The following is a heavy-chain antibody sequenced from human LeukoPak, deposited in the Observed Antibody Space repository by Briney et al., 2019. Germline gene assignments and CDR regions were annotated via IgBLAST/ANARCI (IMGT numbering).Heavy chain of an antibody. CDR2: MNPNSGNT. V-gene: IGHV1-8*01. Sequence: ASVKVSCKASGYTFTSYDINWVRQAAGQGLEWVGWMNPNSGNTGYAQKFQGRVTMTRNTSISTAYMELSSLRSEDTAVYYCARVRSDCSSTSCPGYNWFDPWGQGTLVTVSS. J-gene: IGHJ5*02. CDR3: ARVRSDCSSTSCPGYNWFDP. CDR1: GYTFTSYD. D-gene: IGHD2-2*01.